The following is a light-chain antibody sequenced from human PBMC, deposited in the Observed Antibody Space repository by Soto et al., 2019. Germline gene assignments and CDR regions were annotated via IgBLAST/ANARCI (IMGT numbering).Light chain of an antibody. V-gene: IGLV2-11*01. CDR1: SSDVGGYNY. J-gene: IGLJ1*01. CDR2: DVS. Sequence: QSVLTQPRSVSGSPGQSVTISCTGTSSDVGGYNYVSWYQQHPGKAPKLMIYDVSKRPSGVPDRFSGSKSGNTASLTISGRQAEDEADYYCCSYAGNYVFGTGTKLTVL. CDR3: CSYAGNYV.